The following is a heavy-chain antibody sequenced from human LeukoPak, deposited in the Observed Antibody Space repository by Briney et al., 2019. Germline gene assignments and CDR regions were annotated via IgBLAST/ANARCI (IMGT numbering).Heavy chain of an antibody. D-gene: IGHD3-10*01. V-gene: IGHV4-30-2*01. CDR3: ARISMVRGAGGFDY. CDR1: GGSISSGGYS. Sequence: SQTLSLTCAVSGGSISSGGYSWSWIRQPPGKGLEWIGYIYHSGSTYYNPSLKSRVTISVDRSENQFSLKLSSVTAADTAVYYCARISMVRGAGGFDYWGQGTLVTVSS. CDR2: IYHSGST. J-gene: IGHJ4*02.